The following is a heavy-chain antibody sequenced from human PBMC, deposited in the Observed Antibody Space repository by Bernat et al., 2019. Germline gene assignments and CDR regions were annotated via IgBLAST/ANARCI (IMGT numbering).Heavy chain of an antibody. D-gene: IGHD6-19*01. CDR2: IRYDGSNK. J-gene: IGHJ4*02. CDR1: GLTFSSEG. CDR3: AKPQAVAGTYYFDY. V-gene: IGHV3-30*02. Sequence: QVQLVVSGGGGVQPGGSLGLSCAASGLTFSSEGMHWVSKDPGKGLEWVAVIRYDGSNKYYADFVKGRFTIPRDNSKTKLYLQMNSLRAEETTVYYCAKPQAVAGTYYFDYWGQGTLVTVAS.